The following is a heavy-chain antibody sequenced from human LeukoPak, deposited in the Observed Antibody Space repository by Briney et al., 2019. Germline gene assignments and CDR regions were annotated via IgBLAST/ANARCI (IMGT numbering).Heavy chain of an antibody. CDR1: GGSISSTSYY. D-gene: IGHD3-10*01. J-gene: IGHJ4*02. V-gene: IGHV4-39*01. CDR3: ARPTDYGSGSYYNVYPFDY. CDR2: IYYSGST. Sequence: PSETLSLTCTVSGGSISSTSYYWGWIRQPPGKGLEWIGSIYYSGSTYYNPSLKSRVTISLDTSKNQFSLKLCSVTAADTAVYYCARPTDYGSGSYYNVYPFDYWGQGTLVTVSS.